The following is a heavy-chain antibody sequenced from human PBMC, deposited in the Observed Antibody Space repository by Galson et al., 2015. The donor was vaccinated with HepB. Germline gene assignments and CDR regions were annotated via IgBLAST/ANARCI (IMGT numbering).Heavy chain of an antibody. D-gene: IGHD3-10*01. CDR3: ARDGTRYGSGSYYRVPFDY. CDR2: IYSGGST. J-gene: IGHJ4*02. CDR1: GFTVSSNY. Sequence: SLRLSCAASGFTVSSNYMSWVRQAPGKGLEWVSVIYSGGSTYYADSVKSRFTISRDNSKNTLYLQMNSLRAEDTAVYYCARDGTRYGSGSYYRVPFDYWGQGTLVTVSS. V-gene: IGHV3-66*01.